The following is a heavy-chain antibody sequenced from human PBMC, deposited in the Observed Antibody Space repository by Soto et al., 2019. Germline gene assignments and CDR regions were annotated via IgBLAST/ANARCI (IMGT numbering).Heavy chain of an antibody. Sequence: EVQLVESGGGLVQPGGSLRLSCAASGFTVSSNYMSWVRQAPGKGLEWVSVIYSGGSKYYADSVKGRFTISRHNSKNKLYLQMNSLRAEDTAVYYCAREYSSSRDAFDIWGQGTMVTVSS. CDR2: IYSGGSK. CDR1: GFTVSSNY. J-gene: IGHJ3*02. CDR3: AREYSSSRDAFDI. V-gene: IGHV3-53*04. D-gene: IGHD6-6*01.